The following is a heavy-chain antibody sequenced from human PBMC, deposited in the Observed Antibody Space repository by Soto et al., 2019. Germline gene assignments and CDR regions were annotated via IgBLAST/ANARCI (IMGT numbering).Heavy chain of an antibody. CDR2: IYYSGST. CDR1: GGSINSYY. Sequence: LSLTCTVSGGSINSYYWSWIRQPPGKGLEWIGYIYYSGSTYYNPSLKSRVTISVDTSKNQFSLKLTSVTAADTALYYCARDRVYYGMDVWGQGTTVTVS. V-gene: IGHV4-59*01. CDR3: ARDRVYYGMDV. D-gene: IGHD3-10*01. J-gene: IGHJ6*02.